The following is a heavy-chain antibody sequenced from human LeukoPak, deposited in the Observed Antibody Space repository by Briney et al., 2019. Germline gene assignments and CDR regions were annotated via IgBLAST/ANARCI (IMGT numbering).Heavy chain of an antibody. CDR2: MNPNSGNT. CDR3: ARFLGYDILTGYYRIGYYYGMDV. D-gene: IGHD3-9*01. V-gene: IGHV1-8*01. CDR1: GYTFTSYD. J-gene: IGHJ6*02. Sequence: ASVKVSCKASGYTFTSYDINWVRQATGQGLEWMGWMNPNSGNTGYAQKFQGRVTMTRNTSISTAYMELSSLRSEDTAVYYCARFLGYDILTGYYRIGYYYGMDVWGQGTTVTVSS.